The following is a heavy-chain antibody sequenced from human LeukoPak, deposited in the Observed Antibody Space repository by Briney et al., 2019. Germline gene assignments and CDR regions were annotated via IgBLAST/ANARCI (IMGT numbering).Heavy chain of an antibody. Sequence: PGESLRLSCAASGFTFSSYGMSWVRQAPGKGLEWVSAISGSGGSTYYADSVKGRFTISRDNSKNTLYLQMNSLRAEDTAVYYCAKDNRYYYDSSGYLWYWGQGTLVTVSS. CDR3: AKDNRYYYDSSGYLWY. CDR2: ISGSGGST. CDR1: GFTFSSYG. V-gene: IGHV3-23*01. D-gene: IGHD3-22*01. J-gene: IGHJ4*02.